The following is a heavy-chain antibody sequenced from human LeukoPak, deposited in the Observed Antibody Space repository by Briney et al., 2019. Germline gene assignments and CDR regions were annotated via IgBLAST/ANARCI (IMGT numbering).Heavy chain of an antibody. D-gene: IGHD3-22*01. Sequence: ASVKVSCKASGYTFTSYGISWVRQAPGQGLEWMGWISAYNGNTNYAQKLQGRVTMTTDTSTSTAYMELRSLRSDDTAVYYCARGDYYDSSGAPGYWGQGTLVTVSS. CDR1: GYTFTSYG. J-gene: IGHJ4*02. CDR2: ISAYNGNT. CDR3: ARGDYYDSSGAPGY. V-gene: IGHV1-18*01.